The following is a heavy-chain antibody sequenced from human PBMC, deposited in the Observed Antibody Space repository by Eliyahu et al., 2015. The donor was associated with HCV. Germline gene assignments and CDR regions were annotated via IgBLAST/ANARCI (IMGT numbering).Heavy chain of an antibody. J-gene: IGHJ4*02. Sequence: QVQLVQSGAEVKKPGASVKVSCKASGXSFTXXDMNWLRXTSGQGLEWMGXMHPHSGQSGYAQRFQGRVTFTRDTSISTAYMELSSLRSEDTAIYYCARTFYCPGRTCYTHVDYWGQGTLVTVSS. CDR2: MHPHSGQS. CDR3: ARTFYCPGRTCYTHVDY. D-gene: IGHD2-15*01. CDR1: GXSFTXXD. V-gene: IGHV1-8*03.